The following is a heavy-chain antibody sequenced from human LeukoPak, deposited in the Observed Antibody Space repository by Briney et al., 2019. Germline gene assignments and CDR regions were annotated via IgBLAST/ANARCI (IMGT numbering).Heavy chain of an antibody. CDR2: ISSSSSYI. Sequence: GGSLRLSCAASGFTFSSYGMSWVRQAPGKGLEWVSSISSSSSYIYYADSVKGRFTISRDNAKNSLYLQMNSLRADDTAVYYCARFALKTPPTDWGQGTLVTVSS. J-gene: IGHJ4*02. V-gene: IGHV3-21*01. CDR1: GFTFSSYG. CDR3: ARFALKTPPTD.